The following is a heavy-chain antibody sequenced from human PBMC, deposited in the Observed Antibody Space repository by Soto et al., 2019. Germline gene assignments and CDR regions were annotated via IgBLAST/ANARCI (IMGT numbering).Heavy chain of an antibody. CDR1: GYTFTSYA. CDR2: INAGNGNT. V-gene: IGHV1-3*01. J-gene: IGHJ4*02. Sequence: GASVKVSCKASGYTFTSYAMHWVRQAPGQRLEWMGWINAGNGNTKYSQKFQGRVTITRDTSASTAYMELSSLRSEDTAVYYCARESIAVASGFDYWGQGTLVTGSS. CDR3: ARESIAVASGFDY. D-gene: IGHD6-19*01.